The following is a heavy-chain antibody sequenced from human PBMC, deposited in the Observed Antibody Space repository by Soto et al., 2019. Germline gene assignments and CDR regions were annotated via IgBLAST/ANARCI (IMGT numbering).Heavy chain of an antibody. D-gene: IGHD3-3*01. CDR1: GFIISNSA. CDR3: ATRATIFGAASSCEYCYGLGV. CDR2: ISGSGSST. Sequence: GVSLRLSCAASGFIISNSAMSWGRQPPGKGLEWVSAISGSGSSTYYADSVKGRFTISRDNSKNTLYLQMISLRAEDAAVYYCATRATIFGAASSCEYCYGLGVWGRRTRFTV. J-gene: IGHJ6*02. V-gene: IGHV3-23*01.